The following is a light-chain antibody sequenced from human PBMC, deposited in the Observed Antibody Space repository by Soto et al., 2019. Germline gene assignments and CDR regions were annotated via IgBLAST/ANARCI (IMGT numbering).Light chain of an antibody. J-gene: IGLJ2*01. CDR2: DND. Sequence: QSVLTQPPSVSAAPGQKVTISCSGSSSNIGNNYVSWYQQLPGTAPKLLIYDNDKRPSGIPDRFSGSKSGTSATLGITGLQTGDEADYYCATWDGRLNTQIFGGGTKLTVL. CDR1: SSNIGNNY. V-gene: IGLV1-51*01. CDR3: ATWDGRLNTQI.